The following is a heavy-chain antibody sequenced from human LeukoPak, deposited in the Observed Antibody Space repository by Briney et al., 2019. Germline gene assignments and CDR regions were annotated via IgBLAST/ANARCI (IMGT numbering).Heavy chain of an antibody. V-gene: IGHV1-8*03. CDR3: ARADVKGPDV. Sequence: GESLKISCKGSGYSFTSYWIGWVRQATGQGLEWMGWTNPNSGETGYAQKFQGRLTITKNTSISTAYMELNSLSSEDTGVYYCARADVKGPDVWGRGTTVTVSS. CDR2: TNPNSGET. CDR1: GYSFTSYW. J-gene: IGHJ6*04.